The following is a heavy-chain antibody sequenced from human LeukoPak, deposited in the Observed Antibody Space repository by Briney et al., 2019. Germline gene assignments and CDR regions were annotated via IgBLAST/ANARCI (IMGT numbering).Heavy chain of an antibody. CDR2: INQDGSEK. J-gene: IGHJ4*02. CDR1: GFNFNSKW. Sequence: PGGSLRLSCATSGFNFNSKWMTWVRQAPGKGLEWVANINQDGSEKYHGDSVKGRFTISRDNAKSSLFLEMSSLRAEDTAVYYCADPPSDFLGQGSLVAVSA. CDR3: ADPPSDF. V-gene: IGHV3-7*01.